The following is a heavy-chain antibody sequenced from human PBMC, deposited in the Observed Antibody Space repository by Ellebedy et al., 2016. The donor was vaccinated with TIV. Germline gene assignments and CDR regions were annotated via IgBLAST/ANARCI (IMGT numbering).Heavy chain of an antibody. CDR3: AVCSDNSLRFDP. D-gene: IGHD4-23*01. V-gene: IGHV4-34*01. J-gene: IGHJ5*02. Sequence: MPSETLSLTCPVYGGSFSGYYWSWIRQSPGKGLEWIGEIHHSGSTNYNPSLKNRVTVSVDTSTNQFSLNLNSVTAADTAVYYCAVCSDNSLRFDPWGQGTLVTVSS. CDR2: IHHSGST. CDR1: GGSFSGYY.